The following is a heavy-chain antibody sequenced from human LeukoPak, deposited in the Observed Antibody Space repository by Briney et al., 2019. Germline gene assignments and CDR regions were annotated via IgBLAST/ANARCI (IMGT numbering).Heavy chain of an antibody. Sequence: GASVKVSCKASGGTFSSYAISWVRQAPGQGLEWMGRIIPILGIANYAQKFQGRVTITADKSTSTAYMELSSLRSEDTAVYYCASPGGGSGSYYNGGSAEYFQHWGQGTLVTVSS. CDR1: GGTFSSYA. J-gene: IGHJ1*01. CDR3: ASPGGGSGSYYNGGSAEYFQH. D-gene: IGHD3-10*01. V-gene: IGHV1-69*04. CDR2: IIPILGIA.